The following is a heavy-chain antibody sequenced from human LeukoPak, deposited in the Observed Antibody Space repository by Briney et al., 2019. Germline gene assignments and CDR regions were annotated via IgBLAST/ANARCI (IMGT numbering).Heavy chain of an antibody. CDR2: FTSRSRSI. CDR3: ATTVAGTRWALGY. CDR1: GFTFSTYS. Sequence: GGSLRLSCAASGFTFSTYSMTWVRQAPGKGLEWVSSFTSRSRSIYYADSVKGRFTISRDNSKNTLYLQMNSLRAEDTAVYYCATTVAGTRWALGYWGQGTLVTVSS. V-gene: IGHV3-21*01. J-gene: IGHJ4*02. D-gene: IGHD6-19*01.